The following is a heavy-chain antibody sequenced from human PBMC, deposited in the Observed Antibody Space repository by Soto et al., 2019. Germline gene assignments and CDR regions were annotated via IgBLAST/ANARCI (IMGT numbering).Heavy chain of an antibody. CDR3: ARTYDSSGYFDY. CDR1: GYTFTSYY. CDR2: INHSGGST. Sequence: QVQLVQSGAEVKKPGASVKVSFTASGYTFTSYYMQWVRQAPGQRLEWMGIINHSGGSTSYAQKFQGRVTMTRDTSTSTVYMELSSLRSEDTAVYYCARTYDSSGYFDYWGQGTLVTVSS. V-gene: IGHV1-46*01. D-gene: IGHD3-22*01. J-gene: IGHJ4*02.